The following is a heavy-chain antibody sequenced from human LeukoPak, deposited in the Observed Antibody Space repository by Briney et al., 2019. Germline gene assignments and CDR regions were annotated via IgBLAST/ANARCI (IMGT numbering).Heavy chain of an antibody. D-gene: IGHD4-17*01. V-gene: IGHV1-18*01. Sequence: ASVKVSCKASGYTFTSYGISWVRQAPGQGLEWMGWISAYNGDTKYAQNLQGRVTMTTDTSTSTAYMELRSLRSDDTAVYYCARPPSSTGDYFDYWGRGTLVTVSS. CDR2: ISAYNGDT. CDR1: GYTFTSYG. J-gene: IGHJ4*02. CDR3: ARPPSSTGDYFDY.